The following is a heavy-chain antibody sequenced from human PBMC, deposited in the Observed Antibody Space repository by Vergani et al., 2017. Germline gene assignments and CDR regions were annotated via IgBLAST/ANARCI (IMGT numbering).Heavy chain of an antibody. V-gene: IGHV3-74*01. CDR1: GFTFNEYW. D-gene: IGHD3-3*01. Sequence: EVELVESGGGLVQPGGSLRLSCAASGFTFNEYWMHWARTVPGKGRVWVSGMNGDGATISYADSVKGRFTISRENAKTTLSIQMNRLRAEDTAVYYCAIARKFRVGVVWENWFDPWGQGTLVTVSS. CDR2: MNGDGATI. CDR3: AIARKFRVGVVWENWFDP. J-gene: IGHJ5*02.